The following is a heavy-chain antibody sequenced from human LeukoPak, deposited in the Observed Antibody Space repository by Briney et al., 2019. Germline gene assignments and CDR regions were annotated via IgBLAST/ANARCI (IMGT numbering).Heavy chain of an antibody. D-gene: IGHD2-2*02. CDR1: GFTFSSYA. V-gene: IGHV3-30-3*01. Sequence: GGSLRLSCAASGFTFSSYAMSWVRQAPGKGLEWVAVISYDGSNKYYADSVKGRFTISRDNSKNTLYLQMNSLRAEDTAVYYCARDFQPAAIPYYYYYYGMDVWGQGTTVTVSS. CDR3: ARDFQPAAIPYYYYYYGMDV. CDR2: ISYDGSNK. J-gene: IGHJ6*02.